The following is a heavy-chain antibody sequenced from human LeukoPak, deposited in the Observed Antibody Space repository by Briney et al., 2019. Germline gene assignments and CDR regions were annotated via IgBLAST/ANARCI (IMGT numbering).Heavy chain of an antibody. Sequence: ASVKVSCKASGYTFTSYGISWGRQAPGPGLEWMGWISAYNGNTNYAQKLQGRVTMTTDTSTSTAYMELRSLRSDDTAVCYCARDLPLVRGVTPDAIDPWGQGTLVTVSS. D-gene: IGHD3-10*01. CDR3: ARDLPLVRGVTPDAIDP. J-gene: IGHJ5*02. V-gene: IGHV1-18*01. CDR1: GYTFTSYG. CDR2: ISAYNGNT.